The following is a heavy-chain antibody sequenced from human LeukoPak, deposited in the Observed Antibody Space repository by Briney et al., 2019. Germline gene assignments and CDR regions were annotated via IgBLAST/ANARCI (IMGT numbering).Heavy chain of an antibody. D-gene: IGHD3-9*01. Sequence: GSLRLSCAASGFTFDDYGMSWVRQAPGKGLEWIGEINHSGSTNYNPSLKSRVTISVDTSKNQFSLKLSSVTAADTAVYYCARDVGVLRYFDWLTDYWGQGTLVTVSS. V-gene: IGHV4-34*01. CDR1: GFTFDDYG. CDR3: ARDVGVLRYFDWLTDY. CDR2: INHSGST. J-gene: IGHJ4*02.